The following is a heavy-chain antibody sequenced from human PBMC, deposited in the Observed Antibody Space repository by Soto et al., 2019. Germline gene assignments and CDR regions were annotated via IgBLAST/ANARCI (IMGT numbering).Heavy chain of an antibody. J-gene: IGHJ3*02. Sequence: GGSLTLSCAASGFTFSSYGMHWVRQAPGKGQERVAVISYDGSNKYYAHSVKGRFTISRDNAKNLLYLQMNSLRAEEMAFYYCARDKYITIFGVVPRLELDAFDIWGQGTMVTVSS. CDR1: GFTFSSYG. CDR2: ISYDGSNK. D-gene: IGHD3-3*01. CDR3: ARDKYITIFGVVPRLELDAFDI. V-gene: IGHV3-30*03.